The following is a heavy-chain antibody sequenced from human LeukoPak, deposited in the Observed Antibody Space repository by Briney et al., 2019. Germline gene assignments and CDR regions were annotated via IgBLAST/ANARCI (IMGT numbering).Heavy chain of an antibody. Sequence: KPSETLSLTCAVYGGSFSGYYWSWIRQPPGKGLGWIWEINHSGSTNYNPSLKSRVTISVDTSKNQFSLKLSSVTAADTAVYYCAREYTMVRGVIITGWFDPWGQGTLVTVSS. CDR1: GGSFSGYY. J-gene: IGHJ5*02. CDR2: INHSGST. CDR3: AREYTMVRGVIITGWFDP. V-gene: IGHV4-34*01. D-gene: IGHD3-10*01.